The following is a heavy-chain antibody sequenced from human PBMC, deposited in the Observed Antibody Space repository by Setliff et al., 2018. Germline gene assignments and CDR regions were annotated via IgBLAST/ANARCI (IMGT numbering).Heavy chain of an antibody. V-gene: IGHV4-38-2*01. CDR1: GYSISSGYY. D-gene: IGHD3-10*01. CDR2: IYYSGIT. CDR3: ARVRSYGSGNYYYYYYDMDV. J-gene: IGHJ6*02. Sequence: SETLSLTCAVSGYSISSGYYWGWIRQPPGKGLEGIGSIYYSGITYYNPSLKSRVTISLDTSKSQFSLKLSSVTAAATALYYCARVRSYGSGNYYYYYYDMDVWGQGTTVTVSS.